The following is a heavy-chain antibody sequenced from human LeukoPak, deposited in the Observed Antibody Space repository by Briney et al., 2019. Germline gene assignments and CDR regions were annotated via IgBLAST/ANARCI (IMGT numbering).Heavy chain of an antibody. D-gene: IGHD2-21*01. J-gene: IGHJ4*02. CDR1: GGSISNCY. CDR3: ARQGSDNYFDS. V-gene: IGHV4-4*07. Sequence: SETLSLTCTVSGGSISNCYWSWIRQPAGKGLEWIGRVSQWNTNYNPSLMGRVSMSVQPSKNQFSLKLNSATAPDTAVYYCARQGSDNYFDSWGLGILVTVSS. CDR2: VSQWNT.